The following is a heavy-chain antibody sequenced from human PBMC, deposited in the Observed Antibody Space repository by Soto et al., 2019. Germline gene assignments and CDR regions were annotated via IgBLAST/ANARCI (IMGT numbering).Heavy chain of an antibody. D-gene: IGHD6-13*01. Sequence: QVQLVQSGAEVKKPGSSVKVSCKASGGTFSSYAISWVRQAPGQGLEWMGGIIPIFGTANYAQTFQGRVTFTADESTSPAYMGLSSLSSEDTAGYYCARAFIAGNEKARRYYYCMDVWGRGTTVTVSS. CDR2: IIPIFGTA. J-gene: IGHJ6*02. CDR1: GGTFSSYA. CDR3: ARAFIAGNEKARRYYYCMDV. V-gene: IGHV1-69*12.